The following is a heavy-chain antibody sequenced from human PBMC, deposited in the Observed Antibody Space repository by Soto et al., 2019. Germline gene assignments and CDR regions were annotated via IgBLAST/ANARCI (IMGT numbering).Heavy chain of an antibody. D-gene: IGHD3-22*01. V-gene: IGHV1-3*01. CDR2: INAGNGNT. CDR3: ARGSGYYYWDDY. J-gene: IGHJ4*02. CDR1: GYTFTSYA. Sequence: GASVKVSCKASGYTFTSYAMHWVRQAPGQRLEWMGWINAGNGNTKYSQKFQGRVTITRDTSASTAYMELSSLRSEDTAVYYCARGSGYYYWDDYWGQGTLVTFSS.